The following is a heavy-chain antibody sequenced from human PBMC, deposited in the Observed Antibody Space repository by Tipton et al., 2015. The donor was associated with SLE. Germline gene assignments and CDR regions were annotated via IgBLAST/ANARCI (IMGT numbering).Heavy chain of an antibody. J-gene: IGHJ3*02. V-gene: IGHV4-39*07. D-gene: IGHD2-2*01. CDR3: ASCSRSDACGM. CDR1: GGSISSSSYY. CDR2: VYYSGST. Sequence: TLSLTCTVSGGSISSSSYYWGWIRQPPGKGLEWIGSVYYSGSTYYNPSLKSRVTISVDTSKNQFSLKLSSVTASDTAVYYCASCSRSDACGMGGQGTRVTISS.